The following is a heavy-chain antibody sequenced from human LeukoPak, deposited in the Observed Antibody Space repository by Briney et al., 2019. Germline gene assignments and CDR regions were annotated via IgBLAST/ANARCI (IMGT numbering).Heavy chain of an antibody. Sequence: GESLRLSCAASGFTFRNYWMHWVRQAPGKGLVWVSRIDIDGSSTTYADSVKGRFTISRDNAKNTLFLQMNSLRAEDTAVYYCVRGSNYYFDYWGQGTLVSVS. CDR2: IDIDGSST. CDR1: GFTFRNYW. J-gene: IGHJ4*02. CDR3: VRGSNYYFDY. D-gene: IGHD1-26*01. V-gene: IGHV3-74*01.